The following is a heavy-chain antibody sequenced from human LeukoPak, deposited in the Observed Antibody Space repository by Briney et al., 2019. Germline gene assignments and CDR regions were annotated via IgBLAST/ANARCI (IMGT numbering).Heavy chain of an antibody. CDR3: ARDSRSSWFYYYYMDV. V-gene: IGHV1-2*02. CDR2: INPNSGGT. CDR1: GYTFTGYY. Sequence: ASVKVSCKASGYTFTGYYMHWVRQAPGQGLEWMGWINPNSGGTNYAQGFQGRVTMTRDTSISTAYMELSRLRSDDTAVYYCARDSRSSWFYYYYMDVWGKGTTVTVSS. J-gene: IGHJ6*03. D-gene: IGHD6-6*01.